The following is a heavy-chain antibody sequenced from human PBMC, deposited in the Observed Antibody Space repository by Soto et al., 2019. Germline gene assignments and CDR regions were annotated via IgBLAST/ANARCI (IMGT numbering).Heavy chain of an antibody. CDR2: IYPGDSDT. J-gene: IGHJ4*02. D-gene: IGHD3-10*01. Sequence: GESLKISCKCSGYSFTIYWIGWVRQMPGKGLEWMGIIYPGDSDTRYSPSFQGQVTISADKSISTAYLQWSSLKASDTAMYYCARALWFGTYYFDYWGQGTLVTVSS. CDR1: GYSFTIYW. V-gene: IGHV5-51*01. CDR3: ARALWFGTYYFDY.